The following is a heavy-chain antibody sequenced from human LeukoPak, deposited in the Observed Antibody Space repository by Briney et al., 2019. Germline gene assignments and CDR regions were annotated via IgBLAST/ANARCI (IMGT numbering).Heavy chain of an antibody. CDR2: IWYDGSNK. CDR3: ARGLDSSYYYYGMDV. Sequence: SGGSLRLSCAASGFTFSSYGMHWVRQAPGKGLEWVAVIWYDGSNKYYADSVKGRFTISRDNSKNTLYLQMNSLRAEDTAVYYCARGLDSSYYYYGMDVWGQGTTVTVSS. CDR1: GFTFSSYG. V-gene: IGHV3-33*01. D-gene: IGHD6-13*01. J-gene: IGHJ6*02.